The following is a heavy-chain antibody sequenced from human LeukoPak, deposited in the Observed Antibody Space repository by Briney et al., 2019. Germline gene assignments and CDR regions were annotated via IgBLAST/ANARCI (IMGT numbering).Heavy chain of an antibody. D-gene: IGHD5-24*01. V-gene: IGHV5-51*01. J-gene: IGHJ4*02. CDR3: ARHVRDAYNRRFNY. CDR1: GYSFISYW. Sequence: GESLKISCKGSGYSFISYWIAWVRQLPGKGLEWMGSVYPGDSDTTYSPSFQGQVTISADKSISTAYVQWSSLRASDTAMYFCARHVRDAYNRRFNYWGQGTLVTVSS. CDR2: VYPGDSDT.